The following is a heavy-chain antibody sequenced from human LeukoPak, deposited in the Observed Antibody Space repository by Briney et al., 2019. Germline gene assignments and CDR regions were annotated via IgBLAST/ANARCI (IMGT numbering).Heavy chain of an antibody. CDR1: GGSISSYY. CDR3: ARATPYYYDSSGRRYYFDY. CDR2: IYTSGST. D-gene: IGHD3-22*01. V-gene: IGHV4-4*07. Sequence: SETLSLTCTGSGGSISSYYWSWIRQPAGKGLEWIGRIYTSGSTNYNPSLKSRVTMSVDTSKNQFSLKLSSVTAADAAVYYCARATPYYYDSSGRRYYFDYWGQGILVTVSS. J-gene: IGHJ4*02.